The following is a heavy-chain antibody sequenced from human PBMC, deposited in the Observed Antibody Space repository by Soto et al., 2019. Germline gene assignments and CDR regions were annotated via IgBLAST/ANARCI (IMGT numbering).Heavy chain of an antibody. CDR1: GFTFSSYS. CDR2: SSSSSSYI. J-gene: IGHJ5*02. D-gene: IGHD2-21*02. Sequence: EVQLVESGGGRVKPGGSLRLSCAASGFTFSSYSMNWVRQAPGKGLEWVSSSSSSSSYIYYADSVKGRFTISRDKAKNSLYLQMNSLRAEDTAVYYCARDALAYCGGDCYFLDPWGQGTLVTVSS. CDR3: ARDALAYCGGDCYFLDP. V-gene: IGHV3-21*01.